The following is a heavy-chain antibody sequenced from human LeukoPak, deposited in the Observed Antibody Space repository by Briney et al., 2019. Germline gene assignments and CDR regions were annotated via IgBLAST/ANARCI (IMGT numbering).Heavy chain of an antibody. Sequence: GGSLRLSCAASGFTFSSYWMHWVRQAPGKGLVWVSRIDNDGSSTDYADSVRGRFTISRDNAKSTLYLQMNSLRAEDAGVYYCARDPSSTSGWYDYWGQGTLVTVSS. J-gene: IGHJ4*02. V-gene: IGHV3-74*01. CDR3: ARDPSSTSGWYDY. D-gene: IGHD6-19*01. CDR1: GFTFSSYW. CDR2: IDNDGSST.